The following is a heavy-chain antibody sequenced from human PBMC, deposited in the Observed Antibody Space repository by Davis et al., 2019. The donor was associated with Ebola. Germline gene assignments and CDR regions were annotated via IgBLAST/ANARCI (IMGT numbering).Heavy chain of an antibody. V-gene: IGHV3-15*01. CDR2: IKSKTDGGTT. J-gene: IGHJ4*02. D-gene: IGHD2-8*02. Sequence: GESLKISCAASGFTFKNAWMTWVRQAPGKGLEWVGRIKSKTDGGTTAYAAPVKGRFTISRDDSKNTLYLQMNSLKADDTGVYFCSWSIVPGPVDYWGQGTLVAVSS. CDR1: GFTFKNAW. CDR3: SWSIVPGPVDY.